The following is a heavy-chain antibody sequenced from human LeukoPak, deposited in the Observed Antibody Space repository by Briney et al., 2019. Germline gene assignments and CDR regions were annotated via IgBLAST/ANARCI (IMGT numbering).Heavy chain of an antibody. Sequence: SETLSLTCTVSGGSISSSSYYWGWIRQPPGRGLEWIGSIYYSGSTYYNPSLKSRVTISVDTSKNQFSLKLSSVTAADTAVYYCARLSIAARPFDPWGQGTLVTVSS. V-gene: IGHV4-39*01. CDR1: GGSISSSSYY. J-gene: IGHJ5*02. CDR3: ARLSIAARPFDP. CDR2: IYYSGST. D-gene: IGHD6-6*01.